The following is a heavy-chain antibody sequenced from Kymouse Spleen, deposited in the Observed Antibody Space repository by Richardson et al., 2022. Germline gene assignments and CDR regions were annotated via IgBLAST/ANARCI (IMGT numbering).Heavy chain of an antibody. D-gene: IGHD5-12*01. J-gene: IGHJ4*02. CDR2: INHSGST. CDR1: GGSFSGYY. Sequence: QVQLQQWGAGLLKPSETLSLTCAVYGGSFSGYYWSWIRQPPGKGLEWIGEINHSGSTNYNPSLKSRVTISVDTSKNQFSLKLSSVTAADTAVYYCARYSGYDYFDYWGQGTLVTVSS. CDR3: ARYSGYDYFDY. V-gene: IGHV4-34*01.